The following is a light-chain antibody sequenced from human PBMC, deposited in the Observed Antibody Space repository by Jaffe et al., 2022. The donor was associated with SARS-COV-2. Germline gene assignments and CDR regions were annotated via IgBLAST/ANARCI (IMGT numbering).Light chain of an antibody. V-gene: IGKV1-5*03. CDR1: QSISSR. J-gene: IGKJ1*01. Sequence: DIQMTQSPSTLSASVGDRVTITCRASQSISSRLAWYQQKPGKAPTLLIYKASTLERGVPSRFSGSGSGTEFTLTISSLQPDDFATYYCQQYITYPRTFGQGTKVEIK. CDR2: KAS. CDR3: QQYITYPRT.